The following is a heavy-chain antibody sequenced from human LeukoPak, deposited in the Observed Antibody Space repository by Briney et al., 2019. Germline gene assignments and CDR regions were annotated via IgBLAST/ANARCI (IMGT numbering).Heavy chain of an antibody. CDR2: IYTSGST. CDR1: GGSISSGSYY. Sequence: PSQTLSLTCTVSGGSISSGSYYWSWIRQPAGKGLEWIGRIYTSGSTNYNPPLKSRVTISVDPSKNQFSLKLSSVTAADTAVYYCARDDFGSYWGQGILVTVSS. J-gene: IGHJ4*02. D-gene: IGHD3-10*01. V-gene: IGHV4-61*02. CDR3: ARDDFGSY.